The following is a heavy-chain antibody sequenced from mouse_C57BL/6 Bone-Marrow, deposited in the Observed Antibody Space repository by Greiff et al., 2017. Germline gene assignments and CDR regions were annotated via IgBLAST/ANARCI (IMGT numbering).Heavy chain of an antibody. CDR1: GYTFTSYW. D-gene: IGHD1-1*01. CDR3: ARPYDSSYWYFYV. Sequence: QVQLQQPGAELVKPGASVMMSCKASGYTFTSYWLTWVKQRPGQGLEWIWEIYPGSGSTNYNEKFKSKSTLTVDASSSTAYMQLSSLTSEDSAVYYCARPYDSSYWYFYVWGTGTTVTVTS. CDR2: IYPGSGST. V-gene: IGHV1-55*01. J-gene: IGHJ1*03.